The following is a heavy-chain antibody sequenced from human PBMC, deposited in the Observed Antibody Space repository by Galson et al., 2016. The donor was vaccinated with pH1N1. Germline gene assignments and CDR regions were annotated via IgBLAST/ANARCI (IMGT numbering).Heavy chain of an antibody. CDR1: GYSFTRYY. Sequence: SVKVSCKASGYSFTRYYMHWIRQAPGQGLEWMGIIDPSDGTTTYSQTFQDRISLTRDTSTNSVYMELNNLRPGDSATYFCARRYYFDYWGQGTLVTVSS. CDR3: ARRYYFDY. CDR2: IDPSDGTT. V-gene: IGHV1-46*01. J-gene: IGHJ4*02.